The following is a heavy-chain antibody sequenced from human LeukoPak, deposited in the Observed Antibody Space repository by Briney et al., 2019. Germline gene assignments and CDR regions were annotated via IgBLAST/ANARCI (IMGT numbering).Heavy chain of an antibody. J-gene: IGHJ4*02. CDR3: ATDPPQERYFDWLFN. D-gene: IGHD3-9*01. CDR2: FDPEDGET. Sequence: GASVKVSCKVSGYTLTELSMHWVRQAPGKGLEWMGGFDPEDGETIYAQKFQGRVTMTEDTSTDTAYMELSSLRSEDTAVYYCATDPPQERYFDWLFNWGQGTLVTVSS. CDR1: GYTLTELS. V-gene: IGHV1-24*01.